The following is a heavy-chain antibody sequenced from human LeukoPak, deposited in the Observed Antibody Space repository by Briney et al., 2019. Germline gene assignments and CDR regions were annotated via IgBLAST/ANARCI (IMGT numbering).Heavy chain of an antibody. CDR3: ARDLSPYSGYDPDAFDI. D-gene: IGHD5-12*01. Sequence: GASVKVSCKASGYTFTGYYMHWVRQAPGQGLEWMGWINPNSGGTNYAQKFQGRVTMTRDTSISTAYMELSRLRSDDTAVYYCARDLSPYSGYDPDAFDIWGQGTMVTVSS. CDR1: GYTFTGYY. J-gene: IGHJ3*02. V-gene: IGHV1-2*02. CDR2: INPNSGGT.